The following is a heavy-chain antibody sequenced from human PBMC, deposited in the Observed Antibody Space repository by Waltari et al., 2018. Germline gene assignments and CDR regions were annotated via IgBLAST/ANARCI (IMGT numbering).Heavy chain of an antibody. CDR1: GFTFSNHW. J-gene: IGHJ4*02. CDR3: ARNYRDY. Sequence: EVQLVESGGGLVQPGGSLRLYCPASGFTFSNHWMHWVRQVPGKGLVWVSRISGDGRITHYADSVKGRFTISRDNAENTLYLQMNSLTVEDTAVYYCARNYRDYWGQGTLVTVSS. CDR2: ISGDGRIT. D-gene: IGHD3-16*02. V-gene: IGHV3-74*01.